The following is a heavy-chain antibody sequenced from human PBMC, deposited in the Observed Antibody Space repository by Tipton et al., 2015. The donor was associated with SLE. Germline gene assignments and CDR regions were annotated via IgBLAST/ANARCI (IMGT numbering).Heavy chain of an antibody. Sequence: SLRLSCAAAGFSFSTYWMTWVRQAPGKGLEWGANRKQDGSEKDYGDSVKGRFTISRDHAKNSLYLQMNSLRAEDTAVYYCARGVFGVDSYWGQGTLVTVSS. J-gene: IGHJ4*02. CDR3: ARGVFGVDSY. CDR1: GFSFSTYW. CDR2: RKQDGSEK. D-gene: IGHD3-3*01. V-gene: IGHV3-7*01.